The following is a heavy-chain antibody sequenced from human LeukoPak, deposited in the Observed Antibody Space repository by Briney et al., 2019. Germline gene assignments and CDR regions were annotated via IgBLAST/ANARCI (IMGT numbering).Heavy chain of an antibody. Sequence: GGSQRLSCAASGFTFSDYYMSWIRQAPGKGLEWVSYISSSSSYTNYADSVKGRFTISRDNAKNSLYLQMNSLRDEDTAVYYCASDYGDLWYFDLWGRGTLVSFSS. J-gene: IGHJ2*01. CDR1: GFTFSDYY. V-gene: IGHV3-11*06. CDR3: ASDYGDLWYFDL. CDR2: ISSSSSYT. D-gene: IGHD4-17*01.